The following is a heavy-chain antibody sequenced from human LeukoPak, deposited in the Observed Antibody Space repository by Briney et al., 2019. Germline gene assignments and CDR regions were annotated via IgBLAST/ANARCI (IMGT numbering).Heavy chain of an antibody. J-gene: IGHJ3*02. CDR1: GGSISSGGYY. D-gene: IGHD3-16*01. CDR2: IYYSGST. CDR3: ARDRKRYDAFDI. V-gene: IGHV4-31*03. Sequence: NPSQTLSLTCTVSGGSISSGGYYWSWIRQHPGKGLEWIGYIYYSGSTYYNPSLKSRVTISVDTSKNQFSLKLSSVTAADTAVYYCARDRKRYDAFDIWSQGTMVTVSS.